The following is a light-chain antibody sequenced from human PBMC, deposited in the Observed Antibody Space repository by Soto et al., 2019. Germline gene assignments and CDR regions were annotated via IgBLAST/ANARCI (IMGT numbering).Light chain of an antibody. CDR1: QIISSW. J-gene: IGKJ1*01. V-gene: IGKV1-5*03. CDR3: QQYNRYWT. CDR2: EAS. Sequence: DIQMTQSPSTLSASVGDRVTISCRASQIISSWLALYQQKPGKAPKLLIYEASSLESGVPSRFSGSGSGTAFTLTTNCLEPDDIATYYGQQYNRYWTFGQGTKVEIK.